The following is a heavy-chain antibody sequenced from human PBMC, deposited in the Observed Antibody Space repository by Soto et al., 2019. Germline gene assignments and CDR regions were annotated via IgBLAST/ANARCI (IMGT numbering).Heavy chain of an antibody. J-gene: IGHJ6*02. V-gene: IGHV3-21*01. Sequence: GGSLRLSCAASGFTFSSYSMNWVRQAPGKGLEWVSSISSSSSYIYYADSVKGRFTISRDNAKNSLYLQMNSLRAEDTAVYYCAREQQLVRTPGGMDVWGQGTTVTVSS. CDR2: ISSSSSYI. CDR1: GFTFSSYS. D-gene: IGHD6-13*01. CDR3: AREQQLVRTPGGMDV.